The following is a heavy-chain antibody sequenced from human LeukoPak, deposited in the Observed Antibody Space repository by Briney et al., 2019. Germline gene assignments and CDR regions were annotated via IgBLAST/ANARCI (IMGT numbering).Heavy chain of an antibody. CDR2: INWNGDST. J-gene: IGHJ4*02. D-gene: IGHD3-22*01. CDR3: ARDLRVVITGSFDS. CDR1: GFSFDDYG. Sequence: GGSLRLSCAASGFSFDDYGLTWVRQAPGTRLEWVSGINWNGDSTDCADSVKSRFTNSRDNAKNSLYLQMNSLRAEDTVLYYCARDLRVVITGSFDSWGQGTLVTVSS. V-gene: IGHV3-20*04.